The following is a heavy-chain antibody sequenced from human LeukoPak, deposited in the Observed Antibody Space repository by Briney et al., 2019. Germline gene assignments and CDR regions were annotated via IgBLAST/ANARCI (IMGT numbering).Heavy chain of an antibody. D-gene: IGHD3-10*01. V-gene: IGHV3-30*18. J-gene: IGHJ6*04. CDR3: AKPYLHSMVRGYYYYGMDV. CDR2: ISYDGSNK. Sequence: GRSLRLSCAASGFTFSSYGMHWVRQAPGKGLEWVAVISYDGSNKYYADSVKGRFTISRDNSKNTLYLQMNSLRAEGTAVYYCAKPYLHSMVRGYYYYGMDVWGKGTTVTVSS. CDR1: GFTFSSYG.